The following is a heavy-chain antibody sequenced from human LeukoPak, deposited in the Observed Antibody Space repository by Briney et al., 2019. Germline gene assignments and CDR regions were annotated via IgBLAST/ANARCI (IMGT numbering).Heavy chain of an antibody. Sequence: GASVKVSCKASGGTFSSYTISWVRQAPGQGLEWMGRIIPILGIANYAQKFQGSVTITADKSTSTAYMELSSLRSEDTAVYYCARVPARTYYFDYWGQGTLVTVSS. CDR3: ARVPARTYYFDY. V-gene: IGHV1-69*02. J-gene: IGHJ4*02. D-gene: IGHD6-25*01. CDR2: IIPILGIA. CDR1: GGTFSSYT.